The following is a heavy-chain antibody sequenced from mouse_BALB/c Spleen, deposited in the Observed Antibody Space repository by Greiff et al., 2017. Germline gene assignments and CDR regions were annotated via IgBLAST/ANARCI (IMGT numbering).Heavy chain of an antibody. CDR2: INPSNGRT. J-gene: IGHJ3*01. CDR1: GYTFTSYW. Sequence: VQLQQPGAELVKPGASVKLSCKASGYTFTSYWMHWVKQRPGQGLEWIGEINPSNGRTNYNEKFKSKATLTVDKSSSTAHMQLSSLTSEDSAVYYCASYSSGYGAWFAYWGQGTLVTVSA. V-gene: IGHV1S81*02. D-gene: IGHD3-1*01. CDR3: ASYSSGYGAWFAY.